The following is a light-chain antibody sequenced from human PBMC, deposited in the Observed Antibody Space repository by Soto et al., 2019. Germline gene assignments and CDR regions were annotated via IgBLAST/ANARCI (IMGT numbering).Light chain of an antibody. J-gene: IGLJ2*01. CDR3: CSYAGSTAL. Sequence: QSVLTQPASVSGSPGQSITISCTGTSSDVGNYNLVSWYQQVPGKAPKLIIYEVIQRPSGVSNRFSGSKSGNTASLTISGLQAEDEGDYYCCSYAGSTALFGGGTKVTVL. V-gene: IGLV2-23*02. CDR1: SSDVGNYNL. CDR2: EVI.